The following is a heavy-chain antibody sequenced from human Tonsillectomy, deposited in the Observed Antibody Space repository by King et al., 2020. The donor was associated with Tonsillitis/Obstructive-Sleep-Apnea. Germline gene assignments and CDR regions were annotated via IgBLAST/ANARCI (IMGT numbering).Heavy chain of an antibody. V-gene: IGHV5-10-1*03. CDR2: IDPIDSYT. D-gene: IGHD2-2*01. CDR3: ARLICSSTSFYYYYGMDV. J-gene: IGHJ6*02. Sequence: VQLVQSGAEVKKPGESLSISCKGSGYSFTSYWISWVRQMPGKGLEWMGRIDPIDSYTNYSPSFQGHVIISADKSIGTAFLQWSSLKATDTAMYYCARLICSSTSFYYYYGMDVWGQGTTVTVSS. CDR1: GYSFTSYW.